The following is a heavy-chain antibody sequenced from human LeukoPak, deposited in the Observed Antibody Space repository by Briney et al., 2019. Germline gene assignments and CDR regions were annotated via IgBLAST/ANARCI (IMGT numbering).Heavy chain of an antibody. D-gene: IGHD6-13*01. CDR2: ISGSGGST. Sequence: PGGALRLSCAASGFTFTNNVVSGVRQAPGKGLGSVSAISGSGGSTYYADSVKGRFTISRDNSKNTLYLQMNSLRAEDTAVYYCAKGRIAAGGADAFDIWGQGTMVTVSS. CDR1: GFTFTNNV. V-gene: IGHV3-23*01. J-gene: IGHJ3*02. CDR3: AKGRIAAGGADAFDI.